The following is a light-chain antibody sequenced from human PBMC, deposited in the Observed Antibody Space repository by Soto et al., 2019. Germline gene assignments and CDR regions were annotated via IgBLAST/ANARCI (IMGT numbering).Light chain of an antibody. CDR3: QQYGSSPKT. V-gene: IGKV3-20*01. J-gene: IGKJ1*01. CDR1: RSVASNY. Sequence: EIVLTQSPGTLSLSPGERATLSCRASRSVASNYVAWYQQRTGQAPRLLIYDASIRATGIPDRFSGSGSGTDFPLTISRLEPEDFAVYSCQQYGSSPKTFGQGTKVEIK. CDR2: DAS.